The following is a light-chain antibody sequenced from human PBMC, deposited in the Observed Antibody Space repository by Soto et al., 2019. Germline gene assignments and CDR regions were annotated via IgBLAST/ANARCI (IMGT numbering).Light chain of an antibody. V-gene: IGLV1-40*01. CDR2: VNT. CDR1: SSNIGGGYD. CDR3: QSFDGSLRAYV. J-gene: IGLJ1*01. Sequence: QSVLTQPPSVSGAPGQRVTISCSGSSSNIGGGYDVHWYQQPPGSAPKLLIYVNTNRPSGVPDRFSGSRSGTSASLAITGLQAEDEADYYCQSFDGSLRAYVFGTGTKLTAL.